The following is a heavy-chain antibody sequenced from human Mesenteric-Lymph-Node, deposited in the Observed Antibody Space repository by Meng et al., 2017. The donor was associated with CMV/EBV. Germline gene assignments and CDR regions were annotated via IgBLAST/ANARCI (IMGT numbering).Heavy chain of an antibody. CDR1: FSGYY. CDR3: ARVSRYCSGGSCYGLYYFDY. D-gene: IGHD2-15*01. CDR2: INHSGST. V-gene: IGHV4-34*01. J-gene: IGHJ4*02. Sequence: FSGYYWSWIRQPPGKGLEWIGEINHSGSTNYNPSLKSRVTISVDTSKNQFSLKLSSVTAADTAVYYCARVSRYCSGGSCYGLYYFDYWGQGTLVTVSS.